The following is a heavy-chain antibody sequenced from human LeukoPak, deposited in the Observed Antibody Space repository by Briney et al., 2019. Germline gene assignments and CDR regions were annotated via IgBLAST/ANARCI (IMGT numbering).Heavy chain of an antibody. J-gene: IGHJ4*02. D-gene: IGHD5-12*01. CDR2: INPSGGST. V-gene: IGHV1-46*01. Sequence: ASVKVSCKASGYTFASYYMHWVRQAPGQGLEWMGIINPSGGSTSYAQKFQGRVTMTRDTSTSTVYMELSSLRSEDTAVYYCARDREATFPISREWGQGTLVTVSS. CDR1: GYTFASYY. CDR3: ARDREATFPISRE.